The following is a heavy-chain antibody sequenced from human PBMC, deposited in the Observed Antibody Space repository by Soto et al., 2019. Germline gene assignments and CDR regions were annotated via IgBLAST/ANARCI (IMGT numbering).Heavy chain of an antibody. CDR2: MNPNSGNT. D-gene: IGHD3-16*01. CDR3: ARWDVWDYYYGMDV. CDR1: GYTFTSYD. J-gene: IGHJ6*02. Sequence: QVQLVQSGAEVKKPGASVKVSCKASGYTFTSYDINWVRQATGQGLEWMGWMNPNSGNTGYAQKFQGRVTMTRNTCRSTAYMELSSLRSEDTAVYYCARWDVWDYYYGMDVWGQGTTVTVSS. V-gene: IGHV1-8*01.